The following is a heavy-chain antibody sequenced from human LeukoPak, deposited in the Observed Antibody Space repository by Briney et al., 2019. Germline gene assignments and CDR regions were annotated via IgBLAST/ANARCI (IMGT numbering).Heavy chain of an antibody. CDR2: IKQDGSEK. J-gene: IGHJ5*02. D-gene: IGHD2-8*01. CDR1: GFTFSSYW. CDR3: ASPFCTNGVCPNWFDP. Sequence: GGSLRLSCAASGFTFSSYWMSWVRQAPGKGLEWVANIKQDGSEKYYVDSVKGRFTISRDNAKNSLYLQMNSLRAEETAVYYCASPFCTNGVCPNWFDPWGQGTLVTVSS. V-gene: IGHV3-7*01.